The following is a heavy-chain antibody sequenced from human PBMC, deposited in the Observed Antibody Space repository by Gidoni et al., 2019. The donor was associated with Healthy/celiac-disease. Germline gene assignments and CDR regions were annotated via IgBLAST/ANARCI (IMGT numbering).Heavy chain of an antibody. Sequence: QLQLQESGPGLVKPSETLSLTCTVSGGSISSSSYYWGWIRQPPGKGLEWIGSIYYSGSTYYNPSLKSRVTISVDTSKNQFSLKLSSVTAADTAVYYCACYFTVTTDRHFDYWGQGTLVTVSS. J-gene: IGHJ4*02. V-gene: IGHV4-39*01. CDR3: ACYFTVTTDRHFDY. CDR2: IYYSGST. CDR1: GGSISSSSYY. D-gene: IGHD4-17*01.